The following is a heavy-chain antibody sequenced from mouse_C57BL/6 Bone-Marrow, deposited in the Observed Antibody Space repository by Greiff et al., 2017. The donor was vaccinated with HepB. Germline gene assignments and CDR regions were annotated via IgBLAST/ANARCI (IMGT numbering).Heavy chain of an antibody. CDR1: GFTFSSYA. J-gene: IGHJ4*01. CDR2: ISSGGDYI. Sequence: EVKLVESGEGLVKPGGSLKLSCAASGFTFSSYAMSWVRQTPEKRLEWVAYISSGGDYIYYADTVKGRFTISRDNARNTLYLQMSSLKSEDTAMYYCTRGTMITTGKVYYAMDYWGQGTSVTVPS. V-gene: IGHV5-9-1*02. CDR3: TRGTMITTGKVYYAMDY. D-gene: IGHD2-4*01.